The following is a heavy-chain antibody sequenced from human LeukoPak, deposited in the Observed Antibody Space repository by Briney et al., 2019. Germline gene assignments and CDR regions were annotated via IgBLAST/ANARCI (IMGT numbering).Heavy chain of an antibody. Sequence: GGSLRLSCAASGFTVSRNYMTWVRQAPGKGLEWVSVIYSGGTTYYADSVKGRFTISRDNSKNTLYLQMNSLRAEDTAVYYCAREGYCSSTSCYTLIDWGQGTLVTVSS. CDR1: GFTVSRNY. D-gene: IGHD2-2*02. CDR3: AREGYCSSTSCYTLID. V-gene: IGHV3-53*01. CDR2: IYSGGTT. J-gene: IGHJ4*02.